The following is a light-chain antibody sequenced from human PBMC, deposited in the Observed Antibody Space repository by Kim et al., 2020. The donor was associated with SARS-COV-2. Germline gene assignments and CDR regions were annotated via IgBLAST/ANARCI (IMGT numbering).Light chain of an antibody. V-gene: IGKV1-9*01. CDR1: QGISSF. CDR2: AAS. J-gene: IGKJ2*01. CDR3: QQFQSYPYT. Sequence: SPSLGNRVTITCRASQGISSFLAWFQQKPGKAPEHLIYAASTLQSGVPSRFSGSGSGTEYSLTITGLQPEDFATYFCQQFQSYPYTFGQGTKLEIK.